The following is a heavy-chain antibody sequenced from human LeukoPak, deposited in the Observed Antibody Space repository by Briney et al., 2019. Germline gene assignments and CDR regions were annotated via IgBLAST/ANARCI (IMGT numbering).Heavy chain of an antibody. J-gene: IGHJ5*01. CDR3: AKDAQRGFDYSNSLES. D-gene: IGHD4-11*01. CDR2: IWSDGTNQ. Sequence: GGSLTLSCVASQFRFPFSHYGMPWVRPAPGRGLEWVAIIWSDGTNQYYADSVKGRFTISRDNSKNTVYLQMNSLRAEDTAVYFCAKDAQRGFDYSNSLESWGQGTLVTVS. V-gene: IGHV3-33*06. CDR1: QFRFPFSHYG.